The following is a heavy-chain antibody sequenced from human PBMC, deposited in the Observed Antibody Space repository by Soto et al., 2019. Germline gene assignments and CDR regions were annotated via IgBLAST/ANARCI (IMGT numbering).Heavy chain of an antibody. D-gene: IGHD1-26*01. CDR1: GFTFSSYG. Sequence: GGSLRLSCAASGFTFSSYGMHWVRQAPGKGLEWVAVISYDGSNKYYADSVKGRFTISRDNSKNTLYLQMNSLRAEDTAVYYCAKDGEWIVGATTFLVAFFDYWGQGTLVTVSS. CDR3: AKDGEWIVGATTFLVAFFDY. J-gene: IGHJ4*02. CDR2: ISYDGSNK. V-gene: IGHV3-30*18.